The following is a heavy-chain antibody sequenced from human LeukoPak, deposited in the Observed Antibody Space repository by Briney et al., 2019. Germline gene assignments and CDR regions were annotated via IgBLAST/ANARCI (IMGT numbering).Heavy chain of an antibody. CDR3: ARGRTHAY. V-gene: IGHV3-7*01. J-gene: IGHJ4*02. CDR1: GFTFSSYW. CDR2: KNQDGSEK. D-gene: IGHD1-7*01. Sequence: VGSLRLSCAASGFTFSSYWMSWVRQAPGQGLEWVANKNQDGSEKYYVDSVKGRFTISRDNAKNSLYLQMNSLRAEDTAIYSCARGRTHAYWGQGTLVTVSS.